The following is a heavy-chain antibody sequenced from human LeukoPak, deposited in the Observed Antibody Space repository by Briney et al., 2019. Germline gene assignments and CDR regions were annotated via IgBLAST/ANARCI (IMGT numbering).Heavy chain of an antibody. CDR3: ARGGTYSFDY. J-gene: IGHJ4*02. CDR2: TYYRSKWYN. D-gene: IGHD4-11*01. V-gene: IGHV6-1*01. CDR1: GDSVSRNSAA. Sequence: SQTLSLTCAISGDSVSRNSAAWDWIRQSPSRGLEWLGRTYYRSKWYNDYAVSVISRITINADTSKNQFSLQLDSVTPEDTAVYYCARGGTYSFDYWGQGTLVTVSS.